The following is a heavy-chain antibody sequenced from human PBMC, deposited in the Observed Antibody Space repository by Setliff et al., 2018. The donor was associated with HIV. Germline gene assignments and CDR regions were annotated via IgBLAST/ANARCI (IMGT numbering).Heavy chain of an antibody. CDR1: GYTFTDYF. D-gene: IGHD6-25*01. CDR2: INPNSGGT. Sequence: ASVKVCCKASGYTFTDYFINWVRQAPGQGLEWMGRINPNSGGTNYPQKFQGRVTMPRDKSISTAYMELSRLGSEDTAVFYCARTPEGAAVLDYWGQGTLVTVSS. CDR3: ARTPEGAAVLDY. V-gene: IGHV1-2*06. J-gene: IGHJ4*02.